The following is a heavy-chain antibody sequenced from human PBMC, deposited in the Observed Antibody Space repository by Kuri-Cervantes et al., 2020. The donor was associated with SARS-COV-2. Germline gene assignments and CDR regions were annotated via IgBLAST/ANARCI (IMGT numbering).Heavy chain of an antibody. CDR1: GYTFTTYW. J-gene: IGHJ2*01. CDR3: AEGRGYWYFDL. Sequence: SCKGSGYTFTTYWIGRARQMPGKGLEWMAIIYPGVSSTKYSPSFQGQVTISADKSTDTAYLQWSSLKASDTAIYFCAEGRGYWYFDLWGRGTLVTVSS. CDR2: IYPGVSST. V-gene: IGHV5-51*01.